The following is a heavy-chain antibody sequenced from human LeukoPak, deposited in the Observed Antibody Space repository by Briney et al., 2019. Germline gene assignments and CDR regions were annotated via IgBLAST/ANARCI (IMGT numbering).Heavy chain of an antibody. CDR2: ISSSSTYI. D-gene: IGHD2/OR15-2a*01. V-gene: IGHV3-21*01. CDR3: AGSTTTGHSPRELDYGYFDL. CDR1: EFTFSTYS. Sequence: GGSLRLSCAASEFTFSTYSMSWVRQAPGKGLEWVSSISSSSTYIYYADSVKGRFTISRDNAKNSLYLQMNSLRADDTAVYYLAGSTTTGHSPRELDYGYFDLWGHGTLVTVSS. J-gene: IGHJ2*01.